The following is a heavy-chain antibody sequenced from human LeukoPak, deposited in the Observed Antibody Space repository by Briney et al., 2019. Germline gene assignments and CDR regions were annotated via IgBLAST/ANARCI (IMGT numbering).Heavy chain of an antibody. CDR2: IRSKAYGGTT. V-gene: IGHV3-49*04. Sequence: QLGGSLRLSCTASGFTFGDYAMSWVRQAPGKGLEWVGFIRSKAYGGTTEYAASVKGRFTISRDDSKSIAYLQMNSLKTEDTAVYYCTRDRSPFRTANDDYWDQGTLVTVSS. D-gene: IGHD5-18*01. CDR1: GFTFGDYA. J-gene: IGHJ4*02. CDR3: TRDRSPFRTANDDY.